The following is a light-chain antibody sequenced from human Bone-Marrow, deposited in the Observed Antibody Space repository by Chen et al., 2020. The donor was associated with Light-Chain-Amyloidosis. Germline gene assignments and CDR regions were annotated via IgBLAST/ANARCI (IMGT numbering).Light chain of an antibody. CDR2: AVS. Sequence: QSALTPPPSASGSPGQSVTISCPGTSSDVGGYNYVSWYQHHPGKAPKLMIYAVSKRPSGVPDRFSGSKSGSTASLTVSGLQAEDEADYYCSSYAGSNNLVFGRGTKLTVL. J-gene: IGLJ3*02. V-gene: IGLV2-8*01. CDR3: SSYAGSNNLV. CDR1: SSDVGGYNY.